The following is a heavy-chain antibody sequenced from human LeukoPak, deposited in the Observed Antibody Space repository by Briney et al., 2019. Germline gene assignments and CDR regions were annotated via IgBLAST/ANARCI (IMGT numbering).Heavy chain of an antibody. D-gene: IGHD5-12*01. CDR3: ARVGGYSGYDLDNWFDP. V-gene: IGHV1-69*13. J-gene: IGHJ5*02. Sequence: SVKVSCKASGGTFSSYAISWVRQAPGQGLEWMGGIIPIFGTANYAQKFQGRVTITADESTSTAYMELSSLRSEDTAVYYCARVGGYSGYDLDNWFDPWGQGTLVTVSS. CDR2: IIPIFGTA. CDR1: GGTFSSYA.